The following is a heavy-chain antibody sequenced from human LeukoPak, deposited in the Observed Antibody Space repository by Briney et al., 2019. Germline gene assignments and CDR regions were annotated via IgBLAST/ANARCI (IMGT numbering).Heavy chain of an antibody. CDR3: ARHVAGSLDY. V-gene: IGHV4-59*08. D-gene: IGHD2-15*01. CDR1: GGSISSYY. J-gene: IGHJ4*02. Sequence: SETLSLTCTVSGGSISSYYWSWIRQPPGKGLEWIGYIYYSGSTNYNPSLKSRVTISVDTSKNQFSLKLSSVTAADTAVYYCARHVAGSLDYWGRGTLVTVSS. CDR2: IYYSGST.